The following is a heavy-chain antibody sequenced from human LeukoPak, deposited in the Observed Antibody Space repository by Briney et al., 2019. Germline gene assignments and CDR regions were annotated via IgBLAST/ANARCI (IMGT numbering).Heavy chain of an antibody. J-gene: IGHJ4*02. Sequence: QPGRSLRLSCAASGFTFSSYGMHWVRQAPGKGLEWVAVIWYDGSNKYYTDSVKGRFTISRDNSKNTLYLQMNSLRAEDTAVYYCAKDMSVPDYWGQGTLVTVSS. D-gene: IGHD2-2*01. CDR3: AKDMSVPDY. CDR2: IWYDGSNK. CDR1: GFTFSSYG. V-gene: IGHV3-33*06.